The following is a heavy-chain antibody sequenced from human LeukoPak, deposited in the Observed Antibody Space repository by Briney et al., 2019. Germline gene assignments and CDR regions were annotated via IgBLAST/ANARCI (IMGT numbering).Heavy chain of an antibody. J-gene: IGHJ4*02. CDR2: INPSGGST. CDR1: RYTFTSYY. Sequence: ASVKVSCKASRYTFTSYYMHWVRQAPGQGLEWMGIINPSGGSTSYAQKFQGRVTMTRDTSTSTVYMELSSLRSEDTAVYYCARALVEMATIVGASPPEPVDYWGQGTLVTVSS. V-gene: IGHV1-46*01. CDR3: ARALVEMATIVGASPPEPVDY. D-gene: IGHD5-24*01.